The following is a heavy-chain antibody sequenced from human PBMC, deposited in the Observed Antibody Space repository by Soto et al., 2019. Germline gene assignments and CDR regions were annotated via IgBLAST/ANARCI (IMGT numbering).Heavy chain of an antibody. CDR2: IIPVHNIT. CDR1: GGSFSGYV. Sequence: QVQLVQSGAEVKKPGSSVRVSCMTSGGSFSGYVFTWVRQAPGQGLEWMGRIIPVHNITNYAESLQGRVTISADTSSTTTYMELNNLSSDDTAVYFCGRAKSIFGIVTDVYDIWGQGTMVIVSS. D-gene: IGHD3-3*01. CDR3: GRAKSIFGIVTDVYDI. J-gene: IGHJ3*02. V-gene: IGHV1-69*04.